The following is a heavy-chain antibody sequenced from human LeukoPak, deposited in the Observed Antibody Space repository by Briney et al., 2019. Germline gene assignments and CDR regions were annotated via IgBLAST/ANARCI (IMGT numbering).Heavy chain of an antibody. Sequence: GGSLGLSCAASGFSFGAYWMSWVRQASGKGLEWVANINLDGSEKYYVDSVRGRFTISRDNAKNSLYLQMNSLRDEDAAVYFCARDVKYPLDIWGQGTMVTVSS. CDR2: INLDGSEK. CDR3: ARDVKYPLDI. D-gene: IGHD2-2*02. J-gene: IGHJ3*02. V-gene: IGHV3-7*01. CDR1: GFSFGAYW.